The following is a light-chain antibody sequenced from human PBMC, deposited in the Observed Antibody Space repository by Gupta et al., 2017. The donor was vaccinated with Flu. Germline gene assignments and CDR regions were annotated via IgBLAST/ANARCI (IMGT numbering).Light chain of an antibody. CDR1: ESGSNN. CDR2: GAS. Sequence: PATLSVSPGERATLSCRASESGSNNLAWFQQKQGQAPRLLIFGASCRGTGVPDRVSGSGSGTEFTLTISGLQSEDFAVYYCQQYHNWPRTFGQGTRVDIK. CDR3: QQYHNWPRT. V-gene: IGKV3-15*01. J-gene: IGKJ1*01.